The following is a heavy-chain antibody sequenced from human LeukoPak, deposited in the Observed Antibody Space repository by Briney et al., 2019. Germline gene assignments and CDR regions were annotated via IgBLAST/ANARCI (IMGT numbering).Heavy chain of an antibody. CDR1: GYTFTSYG. D-gene: IGHD3-3*01. V-gene: IGHV1-18*01. Sequence: GASVKVSCKASGYTFTSYGIIWVRQAPGQGLEWMGWISAYNGNTNYAQKIQGRVTMTTDTSTSTAYMQLRSLRSEDTAVYYCARVGRDFWSGYLTVDYYYMDVWEKGPRSPSP. J-gene: IGHJ6*03. CDR3: ARVGRDFWSGYLTVDYYYMDV. CDR2: ISAYNGNT.